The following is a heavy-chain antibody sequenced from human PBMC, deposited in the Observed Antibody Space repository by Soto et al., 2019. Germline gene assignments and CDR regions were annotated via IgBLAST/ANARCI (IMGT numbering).Heavy chain of an antibody. D-gene: IGHD2-15*01. CDR2: VTADGGT. CDR1: GFTVSSHA. V-gene: IGHV3-23*01. Sequence: EVQVLESGGGLVQPGGSLRLSCEGSGFTVSSHAMTWIRQAPGKGPEWVSTVTADGGTYYADSVKGRFAMSRDTSGNTLYLQMNSLGAEDTAAYYCAPHVSCSGVSCQYDAFAIRGQGTMVTVSS. J-gene: IGHJ3*02. CDR3: APHVSCSGVSCQYDAFAI.